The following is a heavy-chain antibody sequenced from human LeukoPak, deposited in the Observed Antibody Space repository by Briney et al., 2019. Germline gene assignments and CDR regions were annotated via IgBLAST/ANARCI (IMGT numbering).Heavy chain of an antibody. D-gene: IGHD3-9*01. J-gene: IGHJ6*03. V-gene: IGHV4-34*01. CDR3: ARVLGHYDILTGYPSGYYYYMDV. Sequence: SETLSLTCTVSGGSISNYYWSWIRQPPGKGLEWIGEINHSGSTNYNPSLKSRVTISVDTSKNQFSLKLSSVTAADTAVYYCARVLGHYDILTGYPSGYYYYMDVWGKGTTVTVSS. CDR1: GGSISNYY. CDR2: INHSGST.